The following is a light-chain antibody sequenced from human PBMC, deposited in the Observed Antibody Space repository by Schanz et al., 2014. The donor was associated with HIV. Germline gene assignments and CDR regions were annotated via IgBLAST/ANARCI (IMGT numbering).Light chain of an antibody. CDR3: QQYNNYPLT. CDR1: QTISSS. CDR2: AAS. V-gene: IGKV1-9*01. J-gene: IGKJ1*01. Sequence: DILMTQSPSALSASVGDRVTITCRASQTISSSLAWYQQRPGKAPKVLIYAASSLQRGAPSRFSGSGSGTEFTLTISSLQPEDFATYYCQQYNNYPLTFGLGTKVAIK.